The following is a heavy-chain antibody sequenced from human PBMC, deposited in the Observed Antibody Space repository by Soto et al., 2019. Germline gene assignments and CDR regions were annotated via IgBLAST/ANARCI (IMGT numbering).Heavy chain of an antibody. J-gene: IGHJ5*02. D-gene: IGHD1-20*01. CDR3: ARDNRYSWKDEGWFDT. CDR1: GYSFSDYD. V-gene: IGHV1-8*01. Sequence: GASVKVSCKASGYSFSDYDINWVRQATGQGPEWMGWMNPNSGNTGYAQKFQGRVTMTRNTSINTAYMELSSLGSEDTAVYYCARDNRYSWKDEGWFDTWGQGTLVTVSS. CDR2: MNPNSGNT.